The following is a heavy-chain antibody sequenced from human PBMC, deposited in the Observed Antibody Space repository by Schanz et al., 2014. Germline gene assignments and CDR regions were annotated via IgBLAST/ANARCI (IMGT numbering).Heavy chain of an antibody. CDR2: MYINSGST. Sequence: EVQLVESGGGLIQPGGSLRLSCAVSGFTVNTNYMSWVRQAPGKGLEWISSMYINSGSTQYADSVKGRFIISRDSSKNTLFLQMNSLRAEDTAVYYCAKGQLLSYYFDYWGQGTLVIVSS. CDR3: AKGQLLSYYFDY. V-gene: IGHV3-53*01. CDR1: GFTVNTNY. D-gene: IGHD2-21*01. J-gene: IGHJ4*02.